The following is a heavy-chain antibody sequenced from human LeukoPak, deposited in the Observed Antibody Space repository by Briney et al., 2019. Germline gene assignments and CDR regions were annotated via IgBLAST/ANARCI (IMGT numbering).Heavy chain of an antibody. CDR1: GFTFSSCA. J-gene: IGHJ4*02. Sequence: PGGSLRLSCAASGFTFSSCAIHWVRQAPGKGLEWVAVISYDGSNKYYADSVKGRFTISRDNSKNTLYLQMNSLRAEDTAVYYCARDSTGAGHAYFDYWGQGTLVTVSS. V-gene: IGHV3-30-3*01. CDR3: ARDSTGAGHAYFDY. CDR2: ISYDGSNK. D-gene: IGHD1-26*01.